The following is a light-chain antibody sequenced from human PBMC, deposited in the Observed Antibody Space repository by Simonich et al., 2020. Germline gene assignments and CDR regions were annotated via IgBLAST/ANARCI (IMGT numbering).Light chain of an antibody. CDR1: SSDGGGYNY. J-gene: IGLJ1*01. CDR2: DVS. V-gene: IGLV2-14*01. CDR3: SSYTSSSTFV. Sequence: QSALTQPASVSGSPGQSINISCTGTSSDGGGYNYVSWYQQHPGQAPKLMIYDVSKRPSGVSNRFSGSKSGNTASLTISGLQAEDAADYYCSSYTSSSTFVFGTGTKVTVL.